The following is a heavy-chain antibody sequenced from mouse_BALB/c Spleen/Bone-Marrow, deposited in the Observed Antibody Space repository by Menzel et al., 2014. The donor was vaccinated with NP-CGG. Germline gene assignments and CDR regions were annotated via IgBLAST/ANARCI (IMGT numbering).Heavy chain of an antibody. V-gene: IGHV3-5*02. D-gene: IGHD2-1*01. Sequence: EVKVEESGPGLVKPSQTVSLTCTVTGISITTGNYRWSWIRQFPGNKLEWIGYIYYSGTITYNPSLTSRTTITRDTSKNQFFLEMNSLTAEGTATYYCARYGNYFDVWGAGTTVTVSS. CDR3: ARYGNYFDV. CDR1: GISITTGNYR. CDR2: IYYSGTI. J-gene: IGHJ1*01.